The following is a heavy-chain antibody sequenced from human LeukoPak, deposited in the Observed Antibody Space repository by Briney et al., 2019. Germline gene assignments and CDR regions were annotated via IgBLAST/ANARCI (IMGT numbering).Heavy chain of an antibody. CDR1: GGSISNYY. V-gene: IGHV4-59*08. D-gene: IGHD1-26*01. CDR2: IYYSGII. Sequence: SETLSLTCTVSGGSISNYYWSWIRQPPGKGLEWIGYIYYSGIINYNPSLKSRVTISVDTSKNHFSLKLSSVTAADTAVYYCARVAGSYTTFYFDYWGQGTLVTVSS. J-gene: IGHJ4*02. CDR3: ARVAGSYTTFYFDY.